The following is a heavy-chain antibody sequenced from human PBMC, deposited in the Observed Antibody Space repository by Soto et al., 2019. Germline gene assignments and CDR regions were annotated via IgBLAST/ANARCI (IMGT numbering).Heavy chain of an antibody. Sequence: SETLSLTCAVYGGSFSGYYWSWIRQPPGKGLEWIGEINHSGSTNYNPSLKSRVTISVDTSKNQFSLKLSSVTAADTAVYYCARAPDIVVVPAAPEGVDYFDYWGQGTLVTVSS. CDR3: ARAPDIVVVPAAPEGVDYFDY. D-gene: IGHD2-2*01. CDR2: INHSGST. CDR1: GGSFSGYY. J-gene: IGHJ4*02. V-gene: IGHV4-34*01.